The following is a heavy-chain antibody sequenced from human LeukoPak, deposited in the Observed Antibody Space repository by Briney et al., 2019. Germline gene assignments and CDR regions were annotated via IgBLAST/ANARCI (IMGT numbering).Heavy chain of an antibody. CDR3: AKDRGGGRRWELLD. J-gene: IGHJ4*02. Sequence: GGSLRLSCAASGSTFSSYAMSWVRQAPGKGLEWVSGISYSGSIIYYADSVNGRFTISRDNSKNTLYLQMNSLRAEDTAVYYCAKDRGGGRRWELLDWGQGTLVTVSS. D-gene: IGHD1-26*01. CDR2: ISYSGSII. CDR1: GSTFSSYA. V-gene: IGHV3-23*01.